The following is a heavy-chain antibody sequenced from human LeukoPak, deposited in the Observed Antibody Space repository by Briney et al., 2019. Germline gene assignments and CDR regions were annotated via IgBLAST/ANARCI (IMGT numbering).Heavy chain of an antibody. Sequence: GASVKVSCKASGYTFTGYYMHWVRQAPGQGLEWMGWINPNSGGTNYAQKFQGRVTMTRDTSISTAYMELSRLRSDDTAVYYCARSSSASRLRIFDYWGQGTLVTVSS. V-gene: IGHV1-2*02. D-gene: IGHD6-6*01. CDR3: ARSSSASRLRIFDY. CDR1: GYTFTGYY. J-gene: IGHJ4*02. CDR2: INPNSGGT.